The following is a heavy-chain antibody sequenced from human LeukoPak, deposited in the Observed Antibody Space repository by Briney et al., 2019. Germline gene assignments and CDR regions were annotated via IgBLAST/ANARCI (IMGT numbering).Heavy chain of an antibody. CDR2: IYHSGST. D-gene: IGHD3-3*01. CDR3: ARDPLTYYDFWSGYPEGSAFDI. V-gene: IGHV4-38-2*02. J-gene: IGHJ3*02. CDR1: GYSISSSYY. Sequence: SETLSLTCTVSGYSISSSYYWGWIRQPPGKGLEWIGSIYHSGSTYYNPSLKSRVTISVDTSKNQFSLKLSSVTAAGTAVYYCARDPLTYYDFWSGYPEGSAFDIWGQGTMVTVSS.